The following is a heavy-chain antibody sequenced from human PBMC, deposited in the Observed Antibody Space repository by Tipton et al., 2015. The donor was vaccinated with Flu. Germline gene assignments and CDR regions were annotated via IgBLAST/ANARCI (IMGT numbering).Heavy chain of an antibody. J-gene: IGHJ5*02. CDR1: GFAFDDYY. CDR3: ARPPTRRVVPGAMSWFDP. Sequence: SLRLSCAASGFAFDDYYMSWARQAPGKGLEWVSLISSSGRTIHYADSVRGRFTISRDNSRRSVFLQMNSLRAEDTAVYYCARPPTRRVVPGAMSWFDPWGQGTLVTVSS. V-gene: IGHV3-11*01. CDR2: ISSSGRTI. D-gene: IGHD2-21*01.